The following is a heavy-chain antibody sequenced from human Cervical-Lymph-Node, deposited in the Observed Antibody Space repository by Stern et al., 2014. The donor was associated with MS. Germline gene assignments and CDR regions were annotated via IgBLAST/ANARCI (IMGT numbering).Heavy chain of an antibody. V-gene: IGHV5-51*03. CDR3: ARGRGIALRPDY. CDR2: LYPVDSET. J-gene: IGHJ4*02. Sequence: EVQLVESGAELKKPGESLRISCKGSGYSLTNTWIGWVRQMPGKGLEWMGILYPVDSETRYSPSFQGQVTISADKSINTAYLQWSSLKASDTAMYYCARGRGIALRPDYWGQGTLVTVSS. D-gene: IGHD6-13*01. CDR1: GYSLTNTW.